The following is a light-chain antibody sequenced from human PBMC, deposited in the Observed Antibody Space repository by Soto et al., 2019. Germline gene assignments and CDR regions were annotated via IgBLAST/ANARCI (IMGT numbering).Light chain of an antibody. CDR3: QQRSNWPIT. Sequence: EIVLTQSPANLSLSPGERATLSCRASQSVSRYLAWYQQKPGQAPRLLIYDASNRATGIPARFSGSGSGTDFTLTISRLEPEDFAVYYCQQRSNWPITFGQGTRLEIK. J-gene: IGKJ5*01. V-gene: IGKV3-11*01. CDR1: QSVSRY. CDR2: DAS.